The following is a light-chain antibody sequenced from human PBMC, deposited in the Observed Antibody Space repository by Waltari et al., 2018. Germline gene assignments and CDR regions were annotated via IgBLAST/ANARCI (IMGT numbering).Light chain of an antibody. Sequence: SYELTQQPSLSVSPGQPAPLTCSGDAVSTKFVYSVQQKSGQAPVLLIYEDNKQPPGIPERFSGSSSGTVATLTASGAQVEDEADYYCYSADSSGIYVVFGGGTKLTV. CDR1: AVSTKF. CDR3: YSADSSGIYVV. CDR2: EDN. J-gene: IGLJ2*01. V-gene: IGLV3-10*01.